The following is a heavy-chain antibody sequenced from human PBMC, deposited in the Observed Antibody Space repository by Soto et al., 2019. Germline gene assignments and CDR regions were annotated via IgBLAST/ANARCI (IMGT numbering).Heavy chain of an antibody. J-gene: IGHJ4*02. Sequence: PSETLSLTCAVYGGSFSGYYWSWIRQPPGKGLEWIGEINHSGSTNYNPSLKSRVTISVDTSKNQFSLKLSSVTAADTAVYYCAISSGYYYTGFDYWGQGTLVTVSS. CDR3: AISSGYYYTGFDY. V-gene: IGHV4-34*01. CDR2: INHSGST. D-gene: IGHD3-22*01. CDR1: GGSFSGYY.